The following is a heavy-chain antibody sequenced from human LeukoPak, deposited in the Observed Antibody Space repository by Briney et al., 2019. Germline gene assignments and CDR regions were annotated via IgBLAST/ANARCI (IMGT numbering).Heavy chain of an antibody. CDR2: IFYSGST. D-gene: IGHD1-26*01. V-gene: IGHV4-39*07. CDR1: GASISGSGYY. Sequence: PSETLSLTCTVSGASISGSGYYWGWIRQPPGKGLEWIGSIFYSGSTYYNPSLKSRVTVSEDTPKNQFSLKLSSVTAADTAVYYCAKVPRAWELQGAFDYWGQGTLVTVSS. CDR3: AKVPRAWELQGAFDY. J-gene: IGHJ4*02.